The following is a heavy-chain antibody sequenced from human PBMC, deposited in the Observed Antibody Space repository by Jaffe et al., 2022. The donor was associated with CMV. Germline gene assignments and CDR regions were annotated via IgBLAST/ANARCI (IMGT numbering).Heavy chain of an antibody. Sequence: QEQLVQSGAEVKTPGASLRVSCKGSAYTFNGFHVHWVRQAPGQGLEWMGWIDPNSGDTENAQKFQDRVTMTRDTSTNTVYLDLSRLTSDDTAVYYCARDLSLLGSVGSSNGFDIWGQGTMVTVS. CDR1: AYTFNGFH. D-gene: IGHD6-6*01. V-gene: IGHV1-2*02. CDR3: ARDLSLLGSVGSSNGFDI. CDR2: IDPNSGDT. J-gene: IGHJ3*02.